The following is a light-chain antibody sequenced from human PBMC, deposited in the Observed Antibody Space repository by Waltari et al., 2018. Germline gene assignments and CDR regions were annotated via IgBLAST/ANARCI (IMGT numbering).Light chain of an antibody. CDR1: QSVSSRN. V-gene: IGKV3-20*01. J-gene: IGKJ3*01. CDR2: GAS. Sequence: VLTQSPATLSLSPGERATLSCRASQSVSSRNLAWYQQKPGQAPRLLIFGASSRTTGIPDRFSGSGSGTDFTLTISRLEPEDFAVYYCQQYATSPPDFGPGTKVDI. CDR3: QQYATSPPD.